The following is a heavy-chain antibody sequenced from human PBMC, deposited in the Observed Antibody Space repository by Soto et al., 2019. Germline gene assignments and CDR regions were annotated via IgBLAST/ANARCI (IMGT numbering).Heavy chain of an antibody. D-gene: IGHD3-9*01. Sequence: ASVKVSCKASGYTFTIYGISWVRQAPGQGLEWMGWISAYNGNTNYAQKLQGRVTMTTDTSTSTAYMELRSLRSDDTAVYYCARDQCLDYDILPRSRAWGSCPMDVWGKGTTVTVSS. J-gene: IGHJ6*03. CDR3: ARDQCLDYDILPRSRAWGSCPMDV. CDR1: GYTFTIYG. V-gene: IGHV1-18*01. CDR2: ISAYNGNT.